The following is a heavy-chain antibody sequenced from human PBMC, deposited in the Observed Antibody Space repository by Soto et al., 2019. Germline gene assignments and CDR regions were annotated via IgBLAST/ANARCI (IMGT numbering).Heavy chain of an antibody. CDR1: GFTFSSYS. J-gene: IGHJ6*02. V-gene: IGHV3-21*01. Sequence: GGSLRLSCAASGFTFSSYSMNWVRQAPGKGLEWVSSISSSSSYIYYADSVKGRFTISRDNAKNSLYLQMNSLRAEDTAVYYCARDGYCSGGSCYSQYGMDVWGQGTTVTVSS. CDR2: ISSSSSYI. D-gene: IGHD2-15*01. CDR3: ARDGYCSGGSCYSQYGMDV.